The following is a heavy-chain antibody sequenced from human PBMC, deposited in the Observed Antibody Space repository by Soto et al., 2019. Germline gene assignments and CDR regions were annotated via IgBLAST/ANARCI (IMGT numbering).Heavy chain of an antibody. CDR1: KFSFSGYW. Sequence: EVQLVESGGGLVQPGGSLRLSCAASKFSFSGYWMHWVRQAPGKGLMWVSRVNPDGSTTTYADSVKGRFTISRDNAKNSVFLQTTSPKADAAAVYYWAYVASGCYHGFDTWGQGTLVTVSS. CDR2: VNPDGSTT. J-gene: IGHJ5*02. V-gene: IGHV3-74*01. CDR3: AYVASGCYHGFDT. D-gene: IGHD1-26*01.